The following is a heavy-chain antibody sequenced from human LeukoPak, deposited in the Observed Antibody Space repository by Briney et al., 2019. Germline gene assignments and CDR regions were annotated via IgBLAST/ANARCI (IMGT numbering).Heavy chain of an antibody. CDR3: AGHIRTFGGVIVFSDAFGI. V-gene: IGHV4-59*12. J-gene: IGHJ3*02. CDR2: IYYSGST. Sequence: SETLSLTRTVSGGSISSYYWSCIPQPPGKRLERIGYIYYSGSTNYNPSPKSRVTISVDTSKNPFSLKLSSVTAADTAAYYCAGHIRTFGGVIVFSDAFGICGQGAMGTVSS. D-gene: IGHD3-16*02. CDR1: GGSISSYY.